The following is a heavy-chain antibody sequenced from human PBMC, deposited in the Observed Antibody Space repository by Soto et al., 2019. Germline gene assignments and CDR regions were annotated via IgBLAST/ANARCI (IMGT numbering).Heavy chain of an antibody. CDR2: IIPIFGTA. V-gene: IGHV1-69*01. J-gene: IGHJ4*02. Sequence: QVQLVQSGAEVKKPGSSVKVSCKASGGTFSSYAISWVRQAPGQGLEWMGGIIPIFGTANYAQKFQGRVTITADESTRTAYMELSSLRSEDTAVYYCARAGADTAMVTPYYFDYWGQGTLVTVSS. CDR1: GGTFSSYA. CDR3: ARAGADTAMVTPYYFDY. D-gene: IGHD5-18*01.